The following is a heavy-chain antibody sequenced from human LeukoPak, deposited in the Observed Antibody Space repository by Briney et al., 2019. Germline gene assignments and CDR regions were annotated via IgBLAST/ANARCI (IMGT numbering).Heavy chain of an antibody. D-gene: IGHD6-6*01. J-gene: IGHJ5*02. V-gene: IGHV1-46*01. CDR1: GYTFTSYY. CDR2: INPSGGST. CDR3: ARERPTIAARSSNWFDP. Sequence: GASVTVSCKASGYTFTSYYMHWVRQAPGQGLEWMGIINPSGGSTSYAQKFQGRVTMTRDTSTSTVYMELSSLRSEDTAVYYCARERPTIAARSSNWFDPWGQGTLVTVSS.